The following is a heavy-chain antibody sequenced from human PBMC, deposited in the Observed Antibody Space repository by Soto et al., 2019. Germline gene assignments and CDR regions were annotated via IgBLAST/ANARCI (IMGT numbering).Heavy chain of an antibody. Sequence: SVKVSCKASGGTFSSYAISWVRQAPGQGLEWMGGIIPIFGTANYAQKFQGRVTITADESTSTAYMELSSLRSEDTAVYYCARVGIRFFGAFDCWGQGTMVTVSS. CDR2: IIPIFGTA. J-gene: IGHJ3*01. CDR1: GGTFSSYA. CDR3: ARVGIRFFGAFDC. V-gene: IGHV1-69*13. D-gene: IGHD3-3*01.